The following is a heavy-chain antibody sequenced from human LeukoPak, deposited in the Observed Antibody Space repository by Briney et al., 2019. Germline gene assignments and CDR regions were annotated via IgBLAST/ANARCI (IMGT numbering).Heavy chain of an antibody. D-gene: IGHD3-22*01. CDR3: AKQYYDSSGYHEAGY. V-gene: IGHV3-23*01. CDR1: GFTFSSYA. J-gene: IGHJ4*02. CDR2: ISGSGGST. Sequence: GGSLRLSCAASGFTFSSYAMRWVRQAPGKGLEWVSAISGSGGSTYYADSVKGRFTISRDNSKNTLYLQMNSLRAEDTAVYYCAKQYYDSSGYHEAGYWGQGTLVTVSS.